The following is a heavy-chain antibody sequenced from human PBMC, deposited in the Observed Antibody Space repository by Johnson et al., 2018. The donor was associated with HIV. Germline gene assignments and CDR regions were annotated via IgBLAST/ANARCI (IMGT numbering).Heavy chain of an antibody. CDR1: GFTFDDYG. CDR3: ARAADSGGLWFGEEKAFDI. Sequence: VLLLESGGGVVRPGGSLRLSCAASGFTFDDYGMSWVRQAPGKGLEWVSGINWNGGNTGYADSVKGRFTISRDNAKNSLYLQMNSLRAEDTAVYYCARAADSGGLWFGEEKAFDIWGQGTMVTVSS. CDR2: INWNGGNT. J-gene: IGHJ3*02. D-gene: IGHD3-10*01. V-gene: IGHV3-20*04.